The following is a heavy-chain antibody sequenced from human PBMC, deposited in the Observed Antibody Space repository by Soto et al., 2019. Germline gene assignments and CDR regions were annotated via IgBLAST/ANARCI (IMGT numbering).Heavy chain of an antibody. CDR1: GGSVSSGRSY. J-gene: IGHJ4*02. CDR2: ISYLGTT. V-gene: IGHV4-61*01. Sequence: QVQLQESGPGLVKPSETLSLTCTVSGGSVSSGRSYWSWILQPTGKGVEWIGYISYLGTTYYHPPLKSRVTISVYTSKNQSSRKLSSVTAADTAVYYCARGIGTTGATLGYWGQGTMVTVSS. CDR3: ARGIGTTGATLGY. D-gene: IGHD1-7*01.